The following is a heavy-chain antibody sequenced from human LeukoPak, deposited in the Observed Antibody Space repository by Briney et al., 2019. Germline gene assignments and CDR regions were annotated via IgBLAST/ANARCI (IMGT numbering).Heavy chain of an antibody. CDR2: IYYSGST. J-gene: IGHJ6*03. Sequence: SETLSLTCTVSGGSISSSSYYWGWIRQPPGKGLEWIGSIYYSGSTYYNPSLKSRVTMSVDTSKNQFSLKLSSVTAADTAVYYCARSKYCSSTSCYYEHYYYYYMDVWGKGTTVTVSS. CDR3: ARSKYCSSTSCYYEHYYYYYMDV. CDR1: GGSISSSSYY. V-gene: IGHV4-39*07. D-gene: IGHD2-2*01.